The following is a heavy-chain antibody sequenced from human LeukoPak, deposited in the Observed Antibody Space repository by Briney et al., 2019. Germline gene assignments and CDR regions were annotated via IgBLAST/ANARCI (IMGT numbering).Heavy chain of an antibody. CDR2: ISWNSGSI. Sequence: GGSLRLSCAASGFTFDDYAMHWVRQAPGKGLEWVSGISWNSGSIGYADSVKGRFTISRDNAKNSLYLQMNSLRAEDTALYYCAKATAAGTWYFDLWGRGTLVTVSS. D-gene: IGHD6-13*01. CDR1: GFTFDDYA. CDR3: AKATAAGTWYFDL. V-gene: IGHV3-9*01. J-gene: IGHJ2*01.